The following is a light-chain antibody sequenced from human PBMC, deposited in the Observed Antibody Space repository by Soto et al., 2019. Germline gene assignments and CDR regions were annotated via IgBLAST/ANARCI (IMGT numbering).Light chain of an antibody. CDR1: QSVGSY. CDR3: QQYNSYPWT. CDR2: DAS. V-gene: IGKV3-11*01. J-gene: IGKJ1*01. Sequence: EIVLTQSPATLSLSPGERATLSCRASQSVGSYLAWFQQRPGQAPRLVIHDASKRATGIPARFSGSGSGTDFSLTISGLEPEDFATYYCQQYNSYPWTFGQGTKVEIK.